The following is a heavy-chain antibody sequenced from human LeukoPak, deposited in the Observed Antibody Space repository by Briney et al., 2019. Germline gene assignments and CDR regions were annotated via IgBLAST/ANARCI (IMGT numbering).Heavy chain of an antibody. Sequence: SETLSLTCTVSGGSISSGSYYWSWIRQPAGKGLEWIGRIYTSGSTNYNPSLKSRVTMSVDTSKNQFSLKLSSVTAADTAVYYCARTTEDMVRGPQHYFDYWGQGTLVTVSS. CDR2: IYTSGST. V-gene: IGHV4-61*02. D-gene: IGHD3-10*01. CDR1: GGSISSGSYY. J-gene: IGHJ4*02. CDR3: ARTTEDMVRGPQHYFDY.